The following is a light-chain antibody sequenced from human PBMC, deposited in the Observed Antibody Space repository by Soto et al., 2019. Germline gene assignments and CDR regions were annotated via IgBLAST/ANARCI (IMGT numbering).Light chain of an antibody. Sequence: QSALTQPPSASGSPEQSVTISCTGTSSDVGGYNYVSWYQQHPGKAPKFLIFEVSRRPSGVPDRFSGSKSGNTASLTVSGLQADDEADYYCSSYAGSNNPVIFGGGTQLTVL. CDR2: EVS. CDR1: SSDVGGYNY. V-gene: IGLV2-8*01. J-gene: IGLJ2*01. CDR3: SSYAGSNNPVI.